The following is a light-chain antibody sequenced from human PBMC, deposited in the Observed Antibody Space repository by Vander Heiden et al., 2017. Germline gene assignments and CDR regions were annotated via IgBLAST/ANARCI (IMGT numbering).Light chain of an antibody. V-gene: IGKV1-5*03. CDR2: KAS. CDR1: QSISTD. Sequence: DIQMTQSPSTLSASVGDRVTITCRASQSISTDLAWYQRKPGTAPKLLIYKASTLESGVPSRFSGSGSGTEFTLTISGLQPDDFATYYCQQYNTYWTSGQGTKVEI. CDR3: QQYNTYWT. J-gene: IGKJ1*01.